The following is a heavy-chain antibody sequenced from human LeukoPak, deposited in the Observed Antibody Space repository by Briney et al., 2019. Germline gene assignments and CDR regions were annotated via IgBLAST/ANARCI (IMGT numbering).Heavy chain of an antibody. V-gene: IGHV4-31*03. Sequence: SQTLSLTCTVSGGSISSGAYYWSWLRQHPGKGLEWIGCIYYSGSTYYSPSLKSRVTISVDTSKNQFSLKLSSVTAADTAVYYCARSSDGDYNYYYMDVWGKGTTVTVSS. CDR3: ARSSDGDYNYYYMDV. CDR2: IYYSGST. D-gene: IGHD4-17*01. J-gene: IGHJ6*03. CDR1: GGSISSGAYY.